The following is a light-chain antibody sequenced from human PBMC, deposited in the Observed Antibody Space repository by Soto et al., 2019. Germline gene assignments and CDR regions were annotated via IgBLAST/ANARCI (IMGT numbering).Light chain of an antibody. V-gene: IGLV2-14*01. CDR2: EVS. J-gene: IGLJ2*01. CDR1: SSDVGGYNS. CDR3: RSYTGDITLV. Sequence: QSALTQPASASGSPGQSITISCTGTSSDVGGYNSVSWYQQHPGKAPKFMIYEVSNRPSGVSNRFSGSKSCNSASLTISGLQAEDEGDYYCRSYTGDITLVFGGG.